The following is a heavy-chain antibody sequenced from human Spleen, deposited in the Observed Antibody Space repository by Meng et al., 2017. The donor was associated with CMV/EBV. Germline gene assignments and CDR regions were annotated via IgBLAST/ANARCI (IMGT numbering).Heavy chain of an antibody. CDR3: ARSPYDTLPDY. CDR1: GVSISSYY. V-gene: IGHV3-66*02. Sequence: GESLKISCTVSGVSISSYYWSWIRQPPGKGLEWVSVIYSGGSTYYADSVKGRFTISRDNSKNTLYLQMNSLRAEDTAVYYCARSPYDTLPDYWGQGTLVTVSS. J-gene: IGHJ4*02. D-gene: IGHD5-12*01. CDR2: IYSGGST.